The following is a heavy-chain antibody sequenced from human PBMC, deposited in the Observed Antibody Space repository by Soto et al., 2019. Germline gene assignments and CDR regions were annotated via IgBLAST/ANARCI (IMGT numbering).Heavy chain of an antibody. CDR2: ISGNGDSA. CDR1: GFTFGNHA. V-gene: IGHV3-23*01. D-gene: IGHD4-17*01. CDR3: AEETTVRLFVDT. Sequence: GGSLRLSCVGSGFTFGNHAMDWVRQAPGKGLEWVSAISGNGDSAYYADSVKGRFIISRDNSKNTLYLQMNSLRAEETAVYFCAEETTVRLFVDTWGPGTTVTVSS. J-gene: IGHJ6*02.